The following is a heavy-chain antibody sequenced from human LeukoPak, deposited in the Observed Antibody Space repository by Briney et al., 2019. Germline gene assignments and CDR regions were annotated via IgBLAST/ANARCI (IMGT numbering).Heavy chain of an antibody. V-gene: IGHV4-39*01. J-gene: IGHJ4*02. CDR1: GSCISSSSYY. D-gene: IGHD1-14*01. Sequence: SETLSLTCTVSGSCISSSSYYWGWIRQPPGKGLEWIGSIYYSGSTYYNPSLKSRVTISVDTSKNQFSLKLSSVTAADTAVYYCARFTGYYFDYWGQGTLVTVSS. CDR3: ARFTGYYFDY. CDR2: IYYSGST.